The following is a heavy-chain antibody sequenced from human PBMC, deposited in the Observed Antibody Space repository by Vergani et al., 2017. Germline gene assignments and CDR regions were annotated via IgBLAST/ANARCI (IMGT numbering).Heavy chain of an antibody. J-gene: IGHJ4*02. V-gene: IGHV3-7*04. CDR2: IKQDGSEK. Sequence: VQLVESGGGVVQPGRSLRLSCAASGFTFSSSGMHWVRQAPGKGLEWVANIKQDGSEKYYVDSVKGRFTISRDNAKNSLYPQMNSLRAEDTAVYYCARGRPPFPGLFDYWGQGTLVTVSS. CDR3: ARGRPPFPGLFDY. D-gene: IGHD1-1*01. CDR1: GFTFSSSG.